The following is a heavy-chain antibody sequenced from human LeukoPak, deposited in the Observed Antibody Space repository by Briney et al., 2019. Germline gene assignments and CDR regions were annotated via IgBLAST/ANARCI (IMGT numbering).Heavy chain of an antibody. CDR3: ARHVVYCSRTSCSRYFDY. Sequence: PSETLSLTCTVSGGSISSYYWSWIRQPPGKGLEWIGYIYTSGSTNYNPSLKSRVTISVDTSKNQFSLKLSSVTAADTAVYYCARHVVYCSRTSCSRYFDYWGQGTLVTVSS. J-gene: IGHJ4*02. D-gene: IGHD2-2*01. CDR1: GGSISSYY. V-gene: IGHV4-4*09. CDR2: IYTSGST.